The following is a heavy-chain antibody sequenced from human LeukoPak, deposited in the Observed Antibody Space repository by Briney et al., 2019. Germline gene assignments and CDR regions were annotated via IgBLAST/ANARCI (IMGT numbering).Heavy chain of an antibody. J-gene: IGHJ4*02. D-gene: IGHD1/OR15-1a*01. CDR1: GFTFSSSA. CDR3: AKTRRGNKFDY. V-gene: IGHV3-23*01. Sequence: PGGSLRLSCAASGFTFSSSAMSWVRQAPGKGLEWVSAISNNGGYTYYADSVQGRFTISRDNSKNTLYLQMNSLRAEDTAVYYCAKTRRGNKFDYWGQGTLVTVSS. CDR2: ISNNGGYT.